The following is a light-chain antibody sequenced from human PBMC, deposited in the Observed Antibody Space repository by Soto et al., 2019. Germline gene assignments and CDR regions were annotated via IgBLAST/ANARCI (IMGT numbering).Light chain of an antibody. CDR3: QEYNNWPST. Sequence: EGVMTQSPATLSVSPGERATLSCRASQTVRDNVGWYQQKPGQPRSLLIYGATPRATGIPARFSGSDSGTDFSNTISSLQSEDFAVYYCQEYNNWPSTFGGGTKVDMK. J-gene: IGKJ4*01. CDR2: GAT. V-gene: IGKV3D-15*01. CDR1: QTVRDN.